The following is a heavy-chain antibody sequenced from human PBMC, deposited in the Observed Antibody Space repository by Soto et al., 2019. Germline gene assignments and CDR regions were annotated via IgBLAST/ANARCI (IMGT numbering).Heavy chain of an antibody. CDR1: GFTVSSNY. CDR3: AMWAGRSYYYYMDV. Sequence: EVQLVESGGGLVQPGGSLRLSCAASGFTVSSNYMSWVRQAPGKGLEWVSAIYSGGSTYYADYVKGRFTISRHNSKNTLYRQMNSLRAEDTAVYYCAMWAGRSYYYYMDVWGKGTTVTVSS. J-gene: IGHJ6*03. D-gene: IGHD1-26*01. V-gene: IGHV3-53*04. CDR2: IYSGGST.